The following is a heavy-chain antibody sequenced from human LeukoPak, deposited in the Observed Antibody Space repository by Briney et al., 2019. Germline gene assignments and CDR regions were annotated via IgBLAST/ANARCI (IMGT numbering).Heavy chain of an antibody. Sequence: SETLSLTCAVYGGSFSGYYWSWIRQPPGKGLEWIGEINHSGSTNYNPSLKSRVTISVDTSKNQFSLKLSSVTAADTAVYYCATVVVPGWFDPWGQGNLVTVSS. CDR3: ATVVVPGWFDP. J-gene: IGHJ5*02. CDR2: INHSGST. D-gene: IGHD2-15*01. CDR1: GGSFSGYY. V-gene: IGHV4-34*01.